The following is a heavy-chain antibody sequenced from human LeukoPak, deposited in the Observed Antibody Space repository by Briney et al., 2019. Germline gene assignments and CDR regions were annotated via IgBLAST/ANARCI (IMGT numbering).Heavy chain of an antibody. Sequence: SGPTLVKPTQTLTLTCTFSGFSLSTSGVAVGWIRQPPGKALEWLALIFWDDDKRYSPSLKGRLTITKDTSKNQVVLTMTNMDPVDTATYYCAHAISAAGYHYWGQGTLVTVSS. V-gene: IGHV2-5*02. CDR3: AHAISAAGYHY. CDR1: GFSLSTSGVA. J-gene: IGHJ4*02. D-gene: IGHD6-13*01. CDR2: IFWDDDK.